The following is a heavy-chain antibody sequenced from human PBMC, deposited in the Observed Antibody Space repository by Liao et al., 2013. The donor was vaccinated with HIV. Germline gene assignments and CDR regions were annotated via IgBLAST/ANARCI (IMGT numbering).Heavy chain of an antibody. J-gene: IGHJ3*02. Sequence: QVLLQESGPGLVKPSETLSLTCTVSGGSISSGSYYWNWIRQPAGKGLEWIGRIYSNGSTNYNPSLKSRVTISPDASKNQFSLRLNSVTAADSAVYYCARDGGRLIAAAATEAFDIWGQGTMVTVSS. CDR2: IYSNGST. V-gene: IGHV4-61*02. CDR3: ARDGGRLIAAAATEAFDI. D-gene: IGHD6-13*01. CDR1: GGSISSGSYY.